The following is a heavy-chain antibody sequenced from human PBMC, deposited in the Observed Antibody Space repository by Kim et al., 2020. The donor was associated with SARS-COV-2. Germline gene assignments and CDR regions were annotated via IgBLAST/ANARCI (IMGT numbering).Heavy chain of an antibody. CDR1: GYTFTGYY. Sequence: ASVKVSCKASGYTFTGYYMHWVRQAPGQGLEWMGWINPNSGGTNYAQKFQGRVTMTRDTSISTAYMELSRLRSDDTAVYYCARELGYGNWYFDLWGRGTLVTVSS. J-gene: IGHJ2*01. D-gene: IGHD3-16*01. V-gene: IGHV1-2*02. CDR2: INPNSGGT. CDR3: ARELGYGNWYFDL.